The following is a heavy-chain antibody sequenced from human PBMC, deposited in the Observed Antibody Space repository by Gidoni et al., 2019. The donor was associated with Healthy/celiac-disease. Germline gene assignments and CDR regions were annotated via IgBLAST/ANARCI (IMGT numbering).Heavy chain of an antibody. CDR1: VGSISSSSYY. D-gene: IGHD3-9*01. CDR2: IYYSGST. Sequence: QLQLQESGPGLVKPSETLSLTCTVSVGSISSSSYYWGWIRQPPGKGLEWIGSIYYSGSTYYNPSLKSRVTISVDTSKNQFSLKLSSVTAADTAVYYCAILRALAPLVYWGQGTLVTVSS. CDR3: AILRALAPLVY. V-gene: IGHV4-39*01. J-gene: IGHJ4*02.